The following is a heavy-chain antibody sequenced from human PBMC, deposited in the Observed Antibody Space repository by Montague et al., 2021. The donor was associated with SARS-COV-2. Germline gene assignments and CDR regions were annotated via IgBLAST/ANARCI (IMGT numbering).Heavy chain of an antibody. D-gene: IGHD3-10*01. CDR2: ISSSSSYI. V-gene: IGHV3-21*01. J-gene: IGHJ6*02. CDR3: ARDPLDYGLWSSGSYYNAYDYYYGMDV. CDR1: GFTFSSCS. Sequence: SLRLSCAASGFTFSSCSMNWVRQAPGKGLEWVSSISSSSSYIYYADSVKGRFTISRDNAKNSLYLQMNSLRAEDTAVYYCARDPLDYGLWSSGSYYNAYDYYYGMDVWGQGTTVTVSS.